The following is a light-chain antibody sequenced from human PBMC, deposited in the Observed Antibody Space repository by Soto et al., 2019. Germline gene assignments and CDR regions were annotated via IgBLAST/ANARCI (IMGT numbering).Light chain of an antibody. J-gene: IGKJ1*01. V-gene: IGKV1-5*03. Sequence: IQMTQSPSTLSGSVGNRVTITCRASQAISSWLAWYQQKPGKAPKLLIYKASTLKSGVPSRFSGSGAGTEFTLTISSLQSEDFAVYYCQQYNNWPPWTFGQGTKVDIK. CDR1: QAISSW. CDR3: QQYNNWPPWT. CDR2: KAS.